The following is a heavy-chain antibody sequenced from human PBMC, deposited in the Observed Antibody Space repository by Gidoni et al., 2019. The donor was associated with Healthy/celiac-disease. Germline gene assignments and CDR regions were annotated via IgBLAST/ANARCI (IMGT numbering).Heavy chain of an antibody. J-gene: IGHJ4*02. CDR2: ISWNSGSI. CDR1: GFTLDDYA. Sequence: EVQLVESGGGLVQPGRSLRLSCAASGFTLDDYAMVWVRQATGKGLYVVSGISWNSGSIGYADSVKGRFTISRDNAKNSLYLQMNSLRAEDTALYYCAKDIVVRIVGATTLFDYWGQGTLVTVSS. D-gene: IGHD1-26*01. CDR3: AKDIVVRIVGATTLFDY. V-gene: IGHV3-9*01.